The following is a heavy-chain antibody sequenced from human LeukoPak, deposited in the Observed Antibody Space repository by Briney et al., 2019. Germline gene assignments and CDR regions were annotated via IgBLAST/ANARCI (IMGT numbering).Heavy chain of an antibody. CDR3: AKTSTMIVVVWAFDI. D-gene: IGHD3-22*01. CDR1: GFTFSSYA. CDR2: TSGSGGST. V-gene: IGHV3-23*01. J-gene: IGHJ3*02. Sequence: GGSLRPSCAASGFTFSSYAMSWVRQAPGKGLEWVSATSGSGGSTYYADSVKGRFTISRDNSKNTLYLQMNSLRAEDTAVYYCAKTSTMIVVVWAFDIWGQGTMVTVSS.